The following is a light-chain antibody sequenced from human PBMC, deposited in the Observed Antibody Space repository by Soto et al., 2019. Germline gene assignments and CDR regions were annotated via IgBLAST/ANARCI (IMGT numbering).Light chain of an antibody. CDR2: DDT. J-gene: IGLJ2*01. Sequence: SYELTQPPSVSVAPGQTARITCGGNNIGSKSVHWYRQKPGQAPVLVVSDDTDRPSGIPERFSGSKYANTANLTISGVEGGDEADYYCHLWDIRSDQVVFGGGTK. V-gene: IGLV3-21*02. CDR1: NIGSKS. CDR3: HLWDIRSDQVV.